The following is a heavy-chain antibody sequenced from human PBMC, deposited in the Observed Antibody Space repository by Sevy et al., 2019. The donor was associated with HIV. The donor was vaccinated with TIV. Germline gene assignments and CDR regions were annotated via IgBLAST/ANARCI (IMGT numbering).Heavy chain of an antibody. D-gene: IGHD1-7*01. CDR2: LSGNGVST. V-gene: IGHV3-23*01. CDR3: AKDRIWELGDAFDI. CDR1: GFTFSSYA. Sequence: GGSLRLSCAASGFTFSSYAMSWVRQAPGKGLEWVSGLSGNGVSTNYADSVKGRFALSRDNSKNTLYLQMNNLRAEDTAIYFCAKDRIWELGDAFDIWGQGTMVTVSS. J-gene: IGHJ3*02.